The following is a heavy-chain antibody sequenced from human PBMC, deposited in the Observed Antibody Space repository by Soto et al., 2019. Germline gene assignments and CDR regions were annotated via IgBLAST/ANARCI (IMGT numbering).Heavy chain of an antibody. V-gene: IGHV1-69*01. Sequence: QVQLVQSGAEVKKPGSSVKVSCKASGGTFSSYAISWVRQAPGQGLEWMGGIIAILGKANYAEKFQGRVTITAAESTGTAYMELSSLRSEDTAVYYCARERGGAIIVGVTGTFDVWGQGTLVTVSS. CDR2: IIAILGKA. J-gene: IGHJ3*01. CDR3: ARERGGAIIVGVTGTFDV. D-gene: IGHD1-26*01. CDR1: GGTFSSYA.